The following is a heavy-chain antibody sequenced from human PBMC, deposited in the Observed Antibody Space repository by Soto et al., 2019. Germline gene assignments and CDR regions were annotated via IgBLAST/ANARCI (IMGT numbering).Heavy chain of an antibody. CDR1: GFIFSNAW. Sequence: EVQLVESGGGLVKPGGSLRLSCTASGFIFSNAWINWVRQAPGKGLEWVGRVKSKTAGGTTDFAAPVKGRFAISRDDSKNIVYMQMNSLRTEDTAVYYCSTASYINMIAVRLDYWGLGTRVTVSS. D-gene: IGHD3-22*01. V-gene: IGHV3-15*07. CDR3: STASYINMIAVRLDY. CDR2: VKSKTAGGTT. J-gene: IGHJ4*01.